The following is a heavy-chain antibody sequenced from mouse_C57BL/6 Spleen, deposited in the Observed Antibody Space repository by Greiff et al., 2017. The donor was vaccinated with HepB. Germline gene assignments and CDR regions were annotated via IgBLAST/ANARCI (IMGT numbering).Heavy chain of an antibody. J-gene: IGHJ3*01. D-gene: IGHD1-1*01. CDR3: TTDTTVVATRGFAY. V-gene: IGHV14-1*01. Sequence: EVQLQQSGAELVRPGASVKLSCTASGFNIKDYYMHWVKQRPEQGLEWIGRIDPEDGDTDSAPTFQGKATMTADTSSNTAYLQLSSLTSEDTAVYYCTTDTTVVATRGFAYWGQGTLVTVSA. CDR2: IDPEDGDT. CDR1: GFNIKDYY.